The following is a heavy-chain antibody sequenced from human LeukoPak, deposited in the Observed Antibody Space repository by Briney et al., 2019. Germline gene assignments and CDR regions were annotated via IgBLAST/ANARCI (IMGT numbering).Heavy chain of an antibody. Sequence: SVKVSCKASGYTFTSYGISWVRQAPGQGLEWMGGIIPIFGTANYAQKFQGRVTITADESTSTAYMELSSLRSEDTAVYYCARDGSSGWYFNWGQGTLVTVSS. V-gene: IGHV1-69*13. CDR3: ARDGSSGWYFN. CDR1: GYTFTSYG. J-gene: IGHJ4*02. D-gene: IGHD6-19*01. CDR2: IIPIFGTA.